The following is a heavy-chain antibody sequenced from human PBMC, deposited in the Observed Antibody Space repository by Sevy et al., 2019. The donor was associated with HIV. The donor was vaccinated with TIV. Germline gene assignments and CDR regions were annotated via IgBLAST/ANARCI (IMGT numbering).Heavy chain of an antibody. Sequence: ASVKVSCKTSGGSINSHAIVWVRQAPGQGLEWMGGIIPIFGTTTYAQTFQGRVTITADGLSNTVYLELRSLRSEDTAVYYCAGDSCGSMLNTHNWFDPWGQGTLVTVSS. J-gene: IGHJ5*02. CDR3: AGDSCGSMLNTHNWFDP. V-gene: IGHV1-69*13. CDR2: IIPIFGTT. D-gene: IGHD2-21*01. CDR1: GGSINSHA.